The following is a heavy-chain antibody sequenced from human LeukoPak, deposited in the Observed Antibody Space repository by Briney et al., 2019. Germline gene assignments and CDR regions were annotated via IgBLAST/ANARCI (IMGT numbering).Heavy chain of an antibody. CDR3: ARSITMVRGVIIYYYYGMDV. CDR2: INSDGSST. V-gene: IGHV3-74*01. D-gene: IGHD3-10*01. Sequence: QPGGSLRLSCAASGFTFSSYWMHWVRQAPGKGLVWVSRINSDGSSTSYADSVKGRFTISRDNAKNTLYLQMNSLRTEDTAVYYCARSITMVRGVIIYYYYGMDVWGQGTTVTVSS. CDR1: GFTFSSYW. J-gene: IGHJ6*02.